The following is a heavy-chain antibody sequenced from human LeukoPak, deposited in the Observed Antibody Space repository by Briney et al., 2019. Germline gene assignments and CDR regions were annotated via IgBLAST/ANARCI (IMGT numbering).Heavy chain of an antibody. CDR1: GFTSSSYG. Sequence: GGSLRLSCAASGFTSSSYGMHWVRQAPGKGLEWVAIISYDGSNKYYADSVQGRFTISRDNSKNTLYLQMNSLRAEDTAVYYCAKDLGGGSGCYDLWGRGTLVTVSS. D-gene: IGHD6-19*01. J-gene: IGHJ2*01. CDR2: ISYDGSNK. CDR3: AKDLGGGSGCYDL. V-gene: IGHV3-30*18.